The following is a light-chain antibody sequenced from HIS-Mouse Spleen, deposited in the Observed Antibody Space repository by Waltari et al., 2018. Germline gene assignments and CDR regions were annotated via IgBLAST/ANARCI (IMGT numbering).Light chain of an antibody. CDR3: CSYAGSSTYWV. Sequence: QSALTQPASVSGSPGQSITISCTGTRSDVGSYNLVSWYQQHPGKAPKLVMYEGSNRPSWLSIRFSGSKAGNTASLTISGVQAEDEADYYCCSYAGSSTYWVFGGGTKLTVL. CDR1: RSDVGSYNL. V-gene: IGLV2-23*01. J-gene: IGLJ3*02. CDR2: EGS.